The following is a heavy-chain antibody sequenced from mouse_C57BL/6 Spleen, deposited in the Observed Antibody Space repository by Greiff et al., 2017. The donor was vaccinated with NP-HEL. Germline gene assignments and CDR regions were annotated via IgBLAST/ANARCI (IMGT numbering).Heavy chain of an antibody. CDR3: ARDYYGSAY. V-gene: IGHV1-82*01. CDR2: IYPGDGDT. J-gene: IGHJ3*01. Sequence: VQLQQSGPELVKPGVSVKISCKASGYAFSSSWMNWVKQRPGKGLEWIGRIYPGDGDTNYNGKFKGKATLTADKSSSTAYMQLSSLTSEDSAVYFCARDYYGSAYWGQGTLVTVSA. CDR1: GYAFSSSW. D-gene: IGHD1-1*01.